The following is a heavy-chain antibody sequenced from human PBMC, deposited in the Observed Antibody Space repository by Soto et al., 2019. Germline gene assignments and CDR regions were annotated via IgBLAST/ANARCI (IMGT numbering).Heavy chain of an antibody. CDR2: IYWDDDK. CDR3: AHAMLYCTGGSCSTWFDS. J-gene: IGHJ5*01. CDR1: GFSLSTHGVG. Sequence: QITLKESGTTPVKPTQTLTLTCTCSGFSLSTHGVGVGWVRQPAGEALEWLALIYWDDDKRYSASLNSRLTITKDTSKNQVVLTMTNMDPVDTATYYCAHAMLYCTGGSCSTWFDSWGQGTLVTVSS. V-gene: IGHV2-5*02. D-gene: IGHD2-15*01.